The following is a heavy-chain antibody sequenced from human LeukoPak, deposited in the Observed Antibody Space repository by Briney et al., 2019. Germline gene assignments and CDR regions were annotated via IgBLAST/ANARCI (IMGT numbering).Heavy chain of an antibody. V-gene: IGHV4-34*01. CDR3: AGVFGDFNY. CDR2: INHSGST. Sequence: SETLSLTCAVYGGSFSGYYWSWIRQPPGKGLEWIGEINHSGSTNYNPSLKSRVTISVDTSKNQFSLKLSSVTAADTAVYYCAGVFGDFNYWGQGTLVTASS. D-gene: IGHD3-10*02. J-gene: IGHJ4*02. CDR1: GGSFSGYY.